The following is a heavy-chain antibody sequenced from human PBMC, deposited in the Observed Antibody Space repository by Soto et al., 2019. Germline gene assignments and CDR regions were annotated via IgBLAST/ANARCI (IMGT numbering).Heavy chain of an antibody. CDR3: ARGIAAANT. CDR2: VYPGDYDT. V-gene: IGHV5-51*01. Sequence: PGESLKISCKGSGYHFPSSWIGWVRQVPGKGLEWVGSVYPGDYDTKYSPSFQGHVTISADRSIKTAYLQWSSLKASDTAMYYCARGIAAANTWGQGTLVTVSS. J-gene: IGHJ5*02. CDR1: GYHFPSSW. D-gene: IGHD6-13*01.